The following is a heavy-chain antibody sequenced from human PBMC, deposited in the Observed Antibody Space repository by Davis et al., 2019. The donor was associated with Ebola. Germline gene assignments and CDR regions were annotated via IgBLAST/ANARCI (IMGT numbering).Heavy chain of an antibody. D-gene: IGHD3-3*01. J-gene: IGHJ4*02. V-gene: IGHV4-34*01. CDR2: INHSGST. CDR1: GGSFSGYY. Sequence: SETLSLPCAVYGGSFSGYYWSWIRQPLGQGLEWIGEINHSGSTNYNPSLKSRVTISVDTSKNQFSLKLSSVTAADTAVYYCARGRYYDFWSGYYNYFDYWGQGTLVTVSS. CDR3: ARGRYYDFWSGYYNYFDY.